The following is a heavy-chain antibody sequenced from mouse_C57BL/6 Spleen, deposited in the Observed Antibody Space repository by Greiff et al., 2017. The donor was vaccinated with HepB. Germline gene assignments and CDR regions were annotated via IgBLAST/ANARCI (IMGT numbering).Heavy chain of an antibody. D-gene: IGHD1-1*01. J-gene: IGHJ4*01. CDR2: IYPGSGST. Sequence: QVQLQQPGAELVKPGASVKMSCKASGYTFTSYWITWVKQRPGQGLEWIGDIYPGSGSTTYNEKFKSKATLTVDTSSSTAYMQLSSLTSEDSAVYYCARDPYYGSPTYAMDYWGQGTSVTVSS. V-gene: IGHV1-55*01. CDR1: GYTFTSYW. CDR3: ARDPYYGSPTYAMDY.